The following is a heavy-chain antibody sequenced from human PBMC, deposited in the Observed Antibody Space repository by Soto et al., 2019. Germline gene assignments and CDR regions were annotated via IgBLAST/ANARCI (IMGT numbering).Heavy chain of an antibody. J-gene: IGHJ4*02. CDR2: RYYSEST. V-gene: IGHV4-31*03. Sequence: LSLTCTVSGGSITTGGYYWSWIRQLPGKGLEWIGHRYYSESTYYNPSLKSRVSISLDTSKNQFSLKLSFVTAADTAMYYCARTKCSGGSCYSCSLDYWGQGTTVTVSS. CDR3: ARTKCSGGSCYSCSLDY. D-gene: IGHD2-15*01. CDR1: GGSITTGGYY.